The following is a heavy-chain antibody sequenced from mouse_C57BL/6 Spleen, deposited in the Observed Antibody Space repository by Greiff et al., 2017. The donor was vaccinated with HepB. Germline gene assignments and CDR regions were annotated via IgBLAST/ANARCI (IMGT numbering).Heavy chain of an antibody. CDR1: GYTFTSYW. V-gene: IGHV1-61*01. J-gene: IGHJ3*01. D-gene: IGHD1-1*01. Sequence: QVHVKQPGAELVRPGSSVKLSCKASGYTFTSYWMDWVKQRPGQGLEWIGNIYPSDSETHYNQKFKDKATLTVDKSSSTAYMQLSSLTSEDSAVYYCARLGGSSYAWFAYWGQGTLVTVSA. CDR2: IYPSDSET. CDR3: ARLGGSSYAWFAY.